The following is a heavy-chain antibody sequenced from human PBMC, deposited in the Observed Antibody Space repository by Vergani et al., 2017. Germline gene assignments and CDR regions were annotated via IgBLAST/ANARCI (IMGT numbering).Heavy chain of an antibody. CDR3: ASRGYSGYVNL. V-gene: IGHV3-21*01. J-gene: IGHJ2*01. Sequence: EVQLVESGGGLVKPGGSLRLSCAASGFTFSSYSMNWVRQAPGKGLEWVSSISSSSSYIYYADSVKGRFTISRDNAKNSLYLQRNSLRAEDTAVYYCASRGYSGYVNLWGRGTLVTVSS. CDR1: GFTFSSYS. CDR2: ISSSSSYI. D-gene: IGHD5-12*01.